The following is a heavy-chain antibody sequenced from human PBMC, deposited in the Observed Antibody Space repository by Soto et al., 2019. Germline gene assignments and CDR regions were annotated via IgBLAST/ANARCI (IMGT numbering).Heavy chain of an antibody. Sequence: GASVKVSCKASGGTFSSYAISWVRQAPGQGLEWMGGIIPIFGTANYAQKFQGRVTMTRDTSTSTVYMELSSLGSEDTAVYYCARGYQDPDYWGQGTLVTVSS. J-gene: IGHJ4*02. D-gene: IGHD2-2*01. CDR1: GGTFSSYA. V-gene: IGHV1-69*05. CDR3: ARGYQDPDY. CDR2: IIPIFGTA.